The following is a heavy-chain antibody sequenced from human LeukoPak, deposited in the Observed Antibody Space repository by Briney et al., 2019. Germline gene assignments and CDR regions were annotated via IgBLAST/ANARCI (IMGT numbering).Heavy chain of an antibody. D-gene: IGHD6-13*01. J-gene: IGHJ5*02. Sequence: GASVKVSCKASGYTFTSYDINWVRQATGQGLEWMGWMNPNSGNTGYAQKFQGRVTITRNTSISTAYMELSSLRSEDTAVYYCARATELYSSSYNWFDPWGQGTLVTVSS. CDR3: ARATELYSSSYNWFDP. CDR2: MNPNSGNT. V-gene: IGHV1-8*03. CDR1: GYTFTSYD.